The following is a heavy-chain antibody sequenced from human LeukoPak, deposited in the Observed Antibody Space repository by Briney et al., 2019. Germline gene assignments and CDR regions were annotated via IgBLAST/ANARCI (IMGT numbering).Heavy chain of an antibody. D-gene: IGHD3-22*01. CDR1: GGTFSRYA. Sequence: SVKVSCKASGGTFSRYAVNWVRQGPGQGLEWMGSIIPMLGNAKYAQKFQERVTITADESTNTAYMELSSLRSDVTAVFYCAMISEAYNVFDIWGQGTSVSASS. CDR3: AMISEAYNVFDI. J-gene: IGHJ3*02. CDR2: IIPMLGNA. V-gene: IGHV1-69*13.